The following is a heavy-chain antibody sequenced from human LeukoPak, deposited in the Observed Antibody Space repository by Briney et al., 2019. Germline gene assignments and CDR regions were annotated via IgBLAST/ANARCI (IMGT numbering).Heavy chain of an antibody. Sequence: SETLSLTCAVYGGSFSGYYWGWTRQPPGKGLEWIGEINRGGDTNYNPSLKGRVTISLDTSKNQFSLKLSSVTAADTAVYYCARGYGSGSYYNYWGQGTLVTVSS. D-gene: IGHD3-10*01. CDR1: GGSFSGYY. J-gene: IGHJ4*02. CDR2: INRGGDT. CDR3: ARGYGSGSYYNY. V-gene: IGHV4-34*01.